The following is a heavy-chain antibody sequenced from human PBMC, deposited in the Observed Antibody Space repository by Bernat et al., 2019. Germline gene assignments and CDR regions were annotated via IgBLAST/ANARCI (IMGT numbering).Heavy chain of an antibody. CDR3: ARPKNNDYVDY. Sequence: QVQLQESGPGLVKPPGTLSLTCAVSGGSISSSSYYWGWIRQPPGKGLEWIGSIYYSGSTYYNPSLKSRVTISVDTSKNQFSLKLSSVTAADTAVYYCARPKNNDYVDYWGQGTLVTVSS. J-gene: IGHJ4*02. D-gene: IGHD2-8*01. CDR1: GGSISSSSYY. V-gene: IGHV4-39*01. CDR2: IYYSGST.